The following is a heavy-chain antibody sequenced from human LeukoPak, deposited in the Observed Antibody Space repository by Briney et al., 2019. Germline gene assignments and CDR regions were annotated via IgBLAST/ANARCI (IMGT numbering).Heavy chain of an antibody. CDR2: IYHSGSI. Sequence: SETLSLTCTVSGYSISSGYYWGWIRQTPGKGLEGIGSIYHSGSISYNPSLKSRVTISVDTCKNQFSLKLSSVTAADTAVYYCARARVGSSLALDYWGQGTLVTVSS. D-gene: IGHD6-6*01. CDR1: GYSISSGYY. J-gene: IGHJ4*02. V-gene: IGHV4-38-2*02. CDR3: ARARVGSSLALDY.